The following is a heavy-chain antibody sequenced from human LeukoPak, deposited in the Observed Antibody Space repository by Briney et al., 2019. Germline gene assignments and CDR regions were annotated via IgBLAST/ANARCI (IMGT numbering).Heavy chain of an antibody. CDR1: GFSLSTSGVG. V-gene: IGHV2-5*02. CDR3: AHGWDSSGYFDY. D-gene: IGHD3-22*01. CDR2: IYWDDDK. Sequence: SGPTLVKPTQTLXLTCTFSGFSLSTSGVGVSWIRQPPGKALEWLALIYWDDDKRYSPSLKSRLTITKDTSKNQVVLTMTNMDPVYTATYYCAHGWDSSGYFDYWGQGTLVTVSS. J-gene: IGHJ4*02.